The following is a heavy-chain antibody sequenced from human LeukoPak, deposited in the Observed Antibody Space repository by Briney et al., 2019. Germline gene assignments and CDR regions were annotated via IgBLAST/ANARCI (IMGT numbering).Heavy chain of an antibody. CDR3: AKDGGTHYDFWSGPSGPPYFDY. CDR1: GFTFNDYA. J-gene: IGHJ4*02. D-gene: IGHD3-3*01. CDR2: ICWNSGRI. V-gene: IGHV3-9*01. Sequence: SVGSLSLSCAASGFTFNDYAMHWVRQAPGKGLEGVSGICWNSGRIGYADSVKGRFTISRDNAKNSLYLQMNSLRAEDTALYYCAKDGGTHYDFWSGPSGPPYFDYWGQGTLVTVSS.